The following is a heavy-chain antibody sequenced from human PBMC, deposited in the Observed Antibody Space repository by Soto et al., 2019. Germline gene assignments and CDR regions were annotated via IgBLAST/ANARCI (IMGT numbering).Heavy chain of an antibody. CDR3: ARERRHVLRFLEWAHYGMDV. CDR1: GFTFSSYS. J-gene: IGHJ6*02. D-gene: IGHD3-3*01. Sequence: VGSLRLSCAASGFTFSSYSMNWVRQAPGKGLEWVSSISSSSSYIYYADSVKGRFTISRDNAKNSLYLQMNSLRAEDTAVYYCARERRHVLRFLEWAHYGMDVWGQGTTVTSP. CDR2: ISSSSSYI. V-gene: IGHV3-21*01.